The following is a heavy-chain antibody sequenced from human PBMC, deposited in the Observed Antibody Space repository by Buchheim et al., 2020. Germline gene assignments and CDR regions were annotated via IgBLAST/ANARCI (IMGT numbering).Heavy chain of an antibody. D-gene: IGHD4-23*01. CDR2: IYYSGST. J-gene: IGHJ2*01. CDR1: GGSISSSSYY. V-gene: IGHV4-39*01. Sequence: QLQLQESGPGLVKPSETLSLTCTVSGGSISSSSYYWGWIRQPPGKGLEWIGSIYYSGSTYYNPSLKSRVTISVDTSNNQFSLKLSSVTAADTAVYYCARHLLGLGGNLGYWDFDLWGRGTL. CDR3: ARHLLGLGGNLGYWDFDL.